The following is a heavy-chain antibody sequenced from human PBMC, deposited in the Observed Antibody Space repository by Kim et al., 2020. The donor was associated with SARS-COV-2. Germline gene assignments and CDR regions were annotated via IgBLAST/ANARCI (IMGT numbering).Heavy chain of an antibody. J-gene: IGHJ6*02. CDR1: GYTFTSYA. D-gene: IGHD3-10*01. CDR2: INAGNGNT. CDR3: AKGLVLLWFGELQDYYGMDV. V-gene: IGHV1-3*01. Sequence: ASVKVSCKASGYTFTSYAMHWVRQAPGQRLEWMGWINAGNGNTKYSQKFQGRVTITRDTSASTAYMELSSLRSEDTAVYYCAKGLVLLWFGELQDYYGMDVWGQGTTVTVSS.